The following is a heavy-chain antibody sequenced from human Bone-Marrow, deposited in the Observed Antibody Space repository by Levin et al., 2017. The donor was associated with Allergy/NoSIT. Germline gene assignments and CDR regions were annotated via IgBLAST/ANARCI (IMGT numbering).Heavy chain of an antibody. J-gene: IGHJ4*02. CDR3: ARPAYCSSGSCSSSFDY. CDR2: IYYSGRT. D-gene: IGHD2-15*01. V-gene: IGHV4-39*01. CDR1: GDSISSSGYY. Sequence: SETLSLTCTVSGDSISSSGYYWGWIRQPPGTGLEWIGTIYYSGRTYYNPSLRSRVTISVDAPKNQFSLRLTSVTAADTALYYCARPAYCSSGSCSSSFDYWGQGTLVAVSS.